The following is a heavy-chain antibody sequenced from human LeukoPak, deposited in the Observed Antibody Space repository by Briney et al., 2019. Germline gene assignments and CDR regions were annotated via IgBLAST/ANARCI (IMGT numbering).Heavy chain of an antibody. CDR2: ISYDGSNR. Sequence: GGSLRLSCTASGFTFSSYAMHWVRQAPGKGLEGVAVISYDGSNRYYADSVKGRFTISRDNSKNTLYLQMNSLRAEDTAVYYWARDIPDYYYGSGNLFDYWGQGTLVTVSS. CDR1: GFTFSSYA. J-gene: IGHJ4*02. V-gene: IGHV3-30*04. D-gene: IGHD3-10*01. CDR3: ARDIPDYYYGSGNLFDY.